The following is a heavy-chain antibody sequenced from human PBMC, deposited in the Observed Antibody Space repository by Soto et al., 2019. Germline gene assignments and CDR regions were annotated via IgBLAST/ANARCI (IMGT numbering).Heavy chain of an antibody. CDR1: GFTFSSYS. CDR3: ARAKALVYFDY. CDR2: ISSSSSYI. Sequence: PGGSLRLSCAASGFTFSSYSMNWVRQAPGKGLEWVSSISSSSSYIYYADPVKGRFTISRDNAKNSLYLQMNSLRAEDTAVYYCARAKALVYFDYWGQGTLVTVSS. D-gene: IGHD2-8*02. V-gene: IGHV3-21*01. J-gene: IGHJ4*02.